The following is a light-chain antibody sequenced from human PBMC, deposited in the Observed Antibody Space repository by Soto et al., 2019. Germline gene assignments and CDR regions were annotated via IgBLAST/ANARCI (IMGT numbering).Light chain of an antibody. J-gene: IGKJ5*01. V-gene: IGKV4-1*01. CDR3: QHYSTTPLT. Sequence: DIVMTQSPDSLAVSLGERATIHCKSSQSVFSRSSNKNYLAWYQQKPAQPPKLLIYWASTRESGVPDRFSGSGSGTDFTLTISSLQADDVAVYYCQHYSTTPLTFGQGTRLEIK. CDR2: WAS. CDR1: QSVFSRSSNKNY.